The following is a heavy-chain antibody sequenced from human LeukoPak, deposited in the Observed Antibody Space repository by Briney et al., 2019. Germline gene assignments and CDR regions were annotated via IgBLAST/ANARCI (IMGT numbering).Heavy chain of an antibody. D-gene: IGHD2-21*01. J-gene: IGHJ6*02. Sequence: ASVKVSCKASGGTFSSYTLSWVRQAPGQGLEWMGGIIPIFGTTSYAQKFQGRVTITADDSTRTAYMELSSLRSEDTAVYYCARDPFFRQRTAYEMDVWGQGTTVTVSS. CDR1: GGTFSSYT. CDR3: ARDPFFRQRTAYEMDV. V-gene: IGHV1-69*13. CDR2: IIPIFGTT.